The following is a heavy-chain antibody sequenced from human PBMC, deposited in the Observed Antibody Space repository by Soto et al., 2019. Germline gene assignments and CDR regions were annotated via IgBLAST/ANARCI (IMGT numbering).Heavy chain of an antibody. CDR3: ARVEDYFDSSGYNY. CDR1: GYSITNYG. Sequence: ASVKVSCKASGYSITNYGITRVRQAPGQGLEWMGWISAYNGETRYSQRIQDRLTMTTDTSTSTAYMDLRSLTSDDTAVYYCARVEDYFDSSGYNYWGQGTLVTVSS. J-gene: IGHJ4*02. V-gene: IGHV1-18*01. CDR2: ISAYNGET. D-gene: IGHD3-22*01.